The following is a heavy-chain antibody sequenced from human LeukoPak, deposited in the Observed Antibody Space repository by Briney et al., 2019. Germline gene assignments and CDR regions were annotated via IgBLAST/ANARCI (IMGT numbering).Heavy chain of an antibody. CDR3: ARGGIGYCSSISCYDTGY. J-gene: IGHJ4*02. Sequence: ASVKVSRKASGYTFIGYYVDWVRQAPGQGLEWMGRLNPNSGDTNYSQKFQGRVTMTRDTSINTAYMELSRLRSDDTAVYYCARGGIGYCSSISCYDTGYWGQGTLVTVSS. CDR1: GYTFIGYY. V-gene: IGHV1-2*06. CDR2: LNPNSGDT. D-gene: IGHD2-2*01.